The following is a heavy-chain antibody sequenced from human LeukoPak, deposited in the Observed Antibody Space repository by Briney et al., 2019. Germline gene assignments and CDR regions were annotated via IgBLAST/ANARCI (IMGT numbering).Heavy chain of an antibody. CDR3: ARKTAGTFDY. V-gene: IGHV4-34*01. J-gene: IGHJ4*02. CDR2: INHSGST. D-gene: IGHD6-19*01. CDR1: GGSFSGYY. Sequence: SETLSLTCAVYGGSFSGYYWSWIRQPPGKGLEWIGEINHSGSTNYNPSLKSRATISVDTSKNQFSLKLSSVTAADTAVYYCARKTAGTFDYWGQGTLVTVSS.